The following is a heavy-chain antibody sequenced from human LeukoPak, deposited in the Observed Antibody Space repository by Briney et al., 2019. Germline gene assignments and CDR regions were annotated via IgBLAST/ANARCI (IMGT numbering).Heavy chain of an antibody. V-gene: IGHV3-23*01. D-gene: IGHD3-10*01. CDR2: ISIGGERT. CDR1: GFTFSNRA. CDR3: ANEIRPNDY. Sequence: GGSLRLSCAVSGFTFSNRAMSWVRQAPGKGLEWISAISIGGERTYYADSVKGRFSISRDNSKNTLYLQMNGLRAGDTAIYYCANEIRPNDYWGQGTLVTVSS. J-gene: IGHJ4*02.